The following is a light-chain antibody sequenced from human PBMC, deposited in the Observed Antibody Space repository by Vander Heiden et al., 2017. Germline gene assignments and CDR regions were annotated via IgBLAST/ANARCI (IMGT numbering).Light chain of an antibody. CDR1: QSVLYSSNNKNY. V-gene: IGKV4-1*01. CDR2: GAS. CDR3: QQYYSTPIT. Sequence: DILMTHSPASLAVSLCERATINCKSSQSVLYSSNNKNYLAWYQQKPGQPPKLLIYGASTRESGVPDRFSGSGSGTDFTLTISSLQAEDVAVYYCQQYYSTPITFGQGTRLEIK. J-gene: IGKJ5*01.